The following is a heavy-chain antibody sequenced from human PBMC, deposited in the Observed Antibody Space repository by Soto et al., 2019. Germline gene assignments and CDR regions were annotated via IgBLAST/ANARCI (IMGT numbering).Heavy chain of an antibody. CDR1: RSSLANYY. D-gene: IGHD3-16*01. V-gene: IGHV4-4*07. CDR2: VFPTGNT. J-gene: IGHJ4*02. Sequence: QVQLQESGPGLVKPSETVSLTCTVSRSSLANYYWSWIRQPAGKGLEWIGRVFPTGNTNYNPSLKGRVTMSVATSKNQFYLKLNSVTVVDTAVYYCARGSLGPDYWGQGTLVTVSS. CDR3: ARGSLGPDY.